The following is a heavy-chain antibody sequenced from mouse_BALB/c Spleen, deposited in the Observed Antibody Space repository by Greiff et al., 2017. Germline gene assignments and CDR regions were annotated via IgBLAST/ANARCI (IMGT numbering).Heavy chain of an antibody. CDR1: GFTFSSYT. CDR2: ISSGGSYT. Sequence: EVKLMESGGGLVKPGGSLKLSCAASGFTFSSYTMSWVRQTPEKRLEWVATISSGGSYTYYPDSVKGRFTISRDNAKNTLYLQMSSLKSEDTAMYYCTRDHYDYGRYAMDYWGQGTSVTVSS. D-gene: IGHD2-4*01. V-gene: IGHV5-6-4*01. CDR3: TRDHYDYGRYAMDY. J-gene: IGHJ4*01.